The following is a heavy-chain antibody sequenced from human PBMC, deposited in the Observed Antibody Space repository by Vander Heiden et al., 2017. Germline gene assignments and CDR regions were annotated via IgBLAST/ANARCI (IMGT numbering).Heavy chain of an antibody. Sequence: QVQLVQSGAEVKKPGASVKVSCKASGYTFTSYDINWVRQATGQGLEWMGWMNPNSGNTGYAQKFQGRVTMTRNTSISTAYMELSSLRSEDTAVYYCAAGAPYYDFWSGYYPLVDVWGQGTTVTVSS. CDR2: MNPNSGNT. CDR1: GYTFTSYD. CDR3: AAGAPYYDFWSGYYPLVDV. D-gene: IGHD3-3*01. J-gene: IGHJ6*02. V-gene: IGHV1-8*01.